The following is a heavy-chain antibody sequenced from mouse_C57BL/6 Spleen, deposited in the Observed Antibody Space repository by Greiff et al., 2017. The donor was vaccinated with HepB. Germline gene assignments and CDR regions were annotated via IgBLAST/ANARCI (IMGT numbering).Heavy chain of an antibody. V-gene: IGHV1-54*01. CDR3: ARGSPGAY. CDR1: GYAFTNYL. D-gene: IGHD4-1*01. Sequence: VQLQQSGAELVRPGTSVKVSCKASGYAFTNYLIEWVKQRPGQGLEWIGVINPGSGGTNYNEKFKGKATLTADKSSSTAYMQLISLTSEDSAVYFCARGSPGAYWGQGTLVTVSA. J-gene: IGHJ3*01. CDR2: INPGSGGT.